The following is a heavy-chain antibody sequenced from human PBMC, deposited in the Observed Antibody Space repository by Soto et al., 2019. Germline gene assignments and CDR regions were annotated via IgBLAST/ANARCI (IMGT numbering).Heavy chain of an antibody. Sequence: ASVKVSCKASGYTFTSYYMHWVRQAPGQGLEWMGIINPSGGSTSYAQKFQGRVTMTRDTSTSTVYMELSSLRSEDTAVYYCARGLGGPTRYSSGWNYYFDYWGQGTLVTVSS. D-gene: IGHD6-19*01. CDR1: GYTFTSYY. CDR2: INPSGGST. J-gene: IGHJ4*02. CDR3: ARGLGGPTRYSSGWNYYFDY. V-gene: IGHV1-46*01.